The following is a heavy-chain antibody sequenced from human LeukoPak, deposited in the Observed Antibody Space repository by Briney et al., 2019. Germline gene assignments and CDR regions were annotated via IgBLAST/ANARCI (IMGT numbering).Heavy chain of an antibody. J-gene: IGHJ4*02. CDR3: AGERFYSSGSKSNRVDY. Sequence: ASVKVSCKASGYTFTGYYMHWVRQAPGQGLEWMGWINPDSGGTNYGQNFQGRVTMTRDTAIKTAYMELSRLRSDDTAVYYCAGERFYSSGSKSNRVDYWGQGTLVTVSS. CDR2: INPDSGGT. D-gene: IGHD6-19*01. V-gene: IGHV1-2*02. CDR1: GYTFTGYY.